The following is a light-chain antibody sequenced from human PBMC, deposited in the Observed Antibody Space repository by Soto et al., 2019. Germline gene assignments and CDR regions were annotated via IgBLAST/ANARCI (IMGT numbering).Light chain of an antibody. CDR1: QSVSSN. CDR3: QQYNKWPAYT. CDR2: GAS. V-gene: IGKV3-15*01. J-gene: IGKJ2*01. Sequence: EIVTTQSPATLSVSPGERATLSCRASQSVSSNLAWYQQKPGQAPRLLIYGASTRATGIPARFSGSGSGTEFTLTISSLQSEDFAVYYCQQYNKWPAYTFGQGTKLEIK.